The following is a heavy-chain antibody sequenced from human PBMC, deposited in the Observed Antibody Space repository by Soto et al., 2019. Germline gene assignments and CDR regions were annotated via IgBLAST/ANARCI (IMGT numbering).Heavy chain of an antibody. Sequence: ASVKVFCKASGYTFTGYCISWVLQAPGQGLEWMGWISAYNGNTNYAQKLQGRVTMTTDTSTSTAYMELRSLRSDDTAVYYCARTGGDGWLQFYASLYDYWGQGTLVTVSS. CDR1: GYTFTGYC. V-gene: IGHV1-18*01. J-gene: IGHJ4*02. CDR3: ARTGGDGWLQFYASLYDY. CDR2: ISAYNGNT. D-gene: IGHD5-12*01.